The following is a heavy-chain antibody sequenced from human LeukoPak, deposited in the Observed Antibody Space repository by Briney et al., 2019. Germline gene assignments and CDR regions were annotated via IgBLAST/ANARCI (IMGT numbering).Heavy chain of an antibody. D-gene: IGHD3-22*01. CDR1: GFTFSTYG. CDR2: MRYDGSNK. Sequence: AGSLTLSCAASGFTFSTYGKHWGRQAQPKGLGRVSFMRYDGSNKYYSDSVKGRFTISRDNSKNSLYMQMISLRAEDMSVYYCAKVERYDYDCSGSNFDYWGQGTLVTVSS. J-gene: IGHJ4*02. V-gene: IGHV3-30*02. CDR3: AKVERYDYDCSGSNFDY.